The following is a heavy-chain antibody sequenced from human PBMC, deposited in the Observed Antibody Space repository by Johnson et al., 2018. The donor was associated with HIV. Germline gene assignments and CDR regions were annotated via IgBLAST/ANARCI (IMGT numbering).Heavy chain of an antibody. V-gene: IGHV3-9*01. Sequence: VQLVESGGGLVQPGRSLRLSCAASGFTFDDYAMHWVRQAPGKGLEWVSGISWNSGSIAYAASVKGRFTISRDNAKNSLYVQMNSLRAEDTAVYYCAKDEAKTLASAGRDAFDFWGQGTAVTV. CDR1: GFTFDDYA. CDR3: AKDEAKTLASAGRDAFDF. CDR2: ISWNSGSI. D-gene: IGHD6-13*01. J-gene: IGHJ3*01.